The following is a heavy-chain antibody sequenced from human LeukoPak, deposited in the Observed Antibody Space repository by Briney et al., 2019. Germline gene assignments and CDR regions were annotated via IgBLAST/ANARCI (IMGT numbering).Heavy chain of an antibody. CDR3: ARRGVAGTGIPNFDY. J-gene: IGHJ4*02. V-gene: IGHV3-7*03. D-gene: IGHD6-19*01. Sequence: GSLRLSCAASGFTFSSYAMSWVRQAPGKGLEWVANIKQDGSEKYYVDSVKGRFTISRDNAKNSLYLQMNSLRAEDTAVYYCARRGVAGTGIPNFDYWGQGTLVTVSS. CDR2: IKQDGSEK. CDR1: GFTFSSYA.